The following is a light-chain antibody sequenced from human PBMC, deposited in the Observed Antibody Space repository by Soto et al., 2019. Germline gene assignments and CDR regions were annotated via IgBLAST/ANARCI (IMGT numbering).Light chain of an antibody. CDR2: DAS. V-gene: IGKV3D-20*02. CDR3: QQRSNWPPIT. J-gene: IGKJ5*01. CDR1: QSVSRSF. Sequence: EIVLAQSPGTLSLPPGEIAPLSCRASQSVSRSFLAWYQQKPGQAPRLLIYDASSRATGIPARFSGSGSGTDFTLTISSLEPEDFAVYYCQQRSNWPPITFGQGTRLEIK.